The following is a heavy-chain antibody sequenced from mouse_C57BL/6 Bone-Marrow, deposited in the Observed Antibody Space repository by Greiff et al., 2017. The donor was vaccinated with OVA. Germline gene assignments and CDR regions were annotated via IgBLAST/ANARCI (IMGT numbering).Heavy chain of an antibody. CDR3: ARKDFYDYGPYCDY. CDR1: GYTFTDYY. V-gene: IGHV1-26*01. D-gene: IGHD1-1*01. J-gene: IGHJ2*01. Sequence: EVQLQQSGPELVKPWPSVTISCKASGYTFTDYYMNWVKQSHGKSLEWIGDINPNNGGTSYNHHFKGKATLTVDKSTSTAYMELRSLTSEDSAVYYCARKDFYDYGPYCDYWGKGTTLTVSS. CDR2: INPNNGGT.